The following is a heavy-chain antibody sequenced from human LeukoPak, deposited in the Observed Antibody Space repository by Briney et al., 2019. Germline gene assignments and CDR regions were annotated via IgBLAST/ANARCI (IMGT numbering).Heavy chain of an antibody. CDR1: GGSISSSSYY. CDR3: ASVLGGHAFDI. D-gene: IGHD3-16*01. J-gene: IGHJ3*02. CDR2: IYYSGST. Sequence: SETLSLTCTVSGGSISSSSYYWGWIRQPPGKGLEWIGSIYYSGSTCYNPSLKSRVTISVDTSKIQFSLKLRSATDADAAMCYCASVLGGHAFDIWGQGTVVTVSS. V-gene: IGHV4-39*07.